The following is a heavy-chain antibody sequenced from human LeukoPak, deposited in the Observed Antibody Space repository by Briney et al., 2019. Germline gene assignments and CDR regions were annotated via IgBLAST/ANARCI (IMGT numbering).Heavy chain of an antibody. CDR1: GFAFSSYG. Sequence: GGSLRLSCAASGFAFSSYGMHWVRQAPGKGLEWVAFIRYDGSNKYYADSVKGRFTISRDNSKNTLYLQMNSLRAEDTAVYYCVKDRGYYDSSGYDGFEYWGQGTLVTVSS. V-gene: IGHV3-30*02. D-gene: IGHD3-22*01. CDR3: VKDRGYYDSSGYDGFEY. J-gene: IGHJ4*02. CDR2: IRYDGSNK.